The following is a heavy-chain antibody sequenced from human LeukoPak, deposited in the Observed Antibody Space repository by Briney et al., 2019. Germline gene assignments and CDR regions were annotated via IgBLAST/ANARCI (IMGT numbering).Heavy chain of an antibody. CDR1: GFTFSSYS. V-gene: IGHV3-21*01. D-gene: IGHD3-3*01. Sequence: PGGSLRLSCAASGFTFSSYSMNWVRQAPGKGLEWVSSISSSSSYIYYAHSVKGRFTISRDNAKNSLYLQMNSLRAEDTAVYYCARAFDYDFWSALDYWGQGTLVTVSS. CDR2: ISSSSSYI. CDR3: ARAFDYDFWSALDY. J-gene: IGHJ4*02.